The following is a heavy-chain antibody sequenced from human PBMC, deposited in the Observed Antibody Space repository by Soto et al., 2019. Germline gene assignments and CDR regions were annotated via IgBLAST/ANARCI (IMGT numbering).Heavy chain of an antibody. CDR2: ISYNGGT. CDR1: AGSLKRSNYF. V-gene: IGHV4-61*01. Sequence: SETLSLTCSVSAGSLKRSNYFWNWIRQPPRKGLEWIGNISYNGGTNPNPALKSRVTLSFDTFNNQCSLTLTSVTAADTAVYYSASSTCSPDCRGYHFKNLDSWGQGALVTVSS. J-gene: IGHJ4*02. CDR3: ASSTCSPDCRGYHFKNLDS. D-gene: IGHD3-22*01.